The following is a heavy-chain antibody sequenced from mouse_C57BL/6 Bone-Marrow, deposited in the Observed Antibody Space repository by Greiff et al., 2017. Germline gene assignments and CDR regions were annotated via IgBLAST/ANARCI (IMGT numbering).Heavy chain of an antibody. Sequence: QVQLQQSGPGLVQPSQSLSITCTVSGFSLTSYGVHWVRQSPGKGLEWLGVIWSGGSTDYNAAFISRLSISKDNSKSQVFFKMNSLQADDTAIYYCARNRDYYGSSYPYYFDYWGQGTTLTVSS. CDR2: IWSGGST. CDR1: GFSLTSYG. CDR3: ARNRDYYGSSYPYYFDY. J-gene: IGHJ2*01. V-gene: IGHV2-2*01. D-gene: IGHD1-1*01.